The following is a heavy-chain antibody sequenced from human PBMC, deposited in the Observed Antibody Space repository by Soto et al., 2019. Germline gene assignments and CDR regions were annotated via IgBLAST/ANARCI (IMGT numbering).Heavy chain of an antibody. CDR2: IRSNANSYAT. CDR3: TRRDYKEQQGVGRPKDY. Sequence: EVQLVESGGGLVQPGGSLKLSCAASGFTFSGSAMHWVRQASGKGPEWVGRIRSNANSYATAFAGSVKGRFTISRDDSKNAANLQMNSLETEDTAVYYCTRRDYKEQQGVGRPKDYWCQGTLVTVSS. V-gene: IGHV3-73*02. J-gene: IGHJ4*02. CDR1: GFTFSGSA. D-gene: IGHD6-13*01.